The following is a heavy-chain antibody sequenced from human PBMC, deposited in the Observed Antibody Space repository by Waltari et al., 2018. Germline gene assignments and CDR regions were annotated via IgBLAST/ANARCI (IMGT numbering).Heavy chain of an antibody. CDR1: GFTFGNPL. Sequence: EVQVVGAGGRLGKPGGVLRLSWGASGFTFGNPLSSWGRQAPGKGLEWVGRIKSKTDGGTTDYAAPVKGRFTISRDDSKNTLYLQMNSLKTEDTAVYYCTTDDGSGWYGFQHWGQGTLVTVSS. J-gene: IGHJ1*01. CDR3: TTDDGSGWYGFQH. D-gene: IGHD6-19*01. CDR2: IKSKTDGGTT. V-gene: IGHV3-15*01.